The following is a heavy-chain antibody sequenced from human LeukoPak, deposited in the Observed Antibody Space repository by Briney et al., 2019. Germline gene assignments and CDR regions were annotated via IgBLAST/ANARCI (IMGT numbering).Heavy chain of an antibody. CDR1: GGTFSSYA. D-gene: IGHD3-3*01. V-gene: IGHV1-69*01. CDR2: IIPIFGTA. CDR3: ARNTIVQATDYYMDV. J-gene: IGHJ6*03. Sequence: GASVKVSCKASGGTFSSYAISWVRQAPGQGLEWMGGIIPIFGTANYAQKFQGRVTITADESTSTAYMELSSLRSEDTAVYYCARNTIVQATDYYMDVWGKGTTVTVSS.